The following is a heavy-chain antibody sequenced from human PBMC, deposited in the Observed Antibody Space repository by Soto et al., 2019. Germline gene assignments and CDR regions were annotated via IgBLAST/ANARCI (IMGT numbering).Heavy chain of an antibody. Sequence: LXLSCAASVFTVSSNYLTWVRQAPWKGLKWVSVLYPDGRAYFADSVKGRFTISTDNSNNNVYLQINSLTTEDTAVYYCARGLGRDYHDNRAYFHLDYWGQGTLVTVSS. D-gene: IGHD3-22*01. J-gene: IGHJ4*02. V-gene: IGHV3-53*01. CDR3: ARGLGRDYHDNRAYFHLDY. CDR1: VFTVSSNY. CDR2: LYPDGRA.